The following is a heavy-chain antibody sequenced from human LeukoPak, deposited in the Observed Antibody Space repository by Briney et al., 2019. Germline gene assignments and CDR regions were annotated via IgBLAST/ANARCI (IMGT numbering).Heavy chain of an antibody. CDR2: ISAYNGNT. CDR1: GYTFTSYG. V-gene: IGHV1-18*01. CDR3: ARVEGSHGLRFLEWLLSGRSYFDY. J-gene: IGHJ4*02. D-gene: IGHD3-3*01. Sequence: ASVKVSCKASGYTFTSYGISWVRQAPGQGLEWMGWISAYNGNTNYAQELQGRVTMTTDTSTSTAYMELRSLRSDDTAVYYCARVEGSHGLRFLEWLLSGRSYFDYWGQGTLVTVSS.